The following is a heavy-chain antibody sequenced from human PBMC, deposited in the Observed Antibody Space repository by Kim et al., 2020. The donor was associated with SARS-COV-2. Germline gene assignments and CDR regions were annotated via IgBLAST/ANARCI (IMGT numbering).Heavy chain of an antibody. CDR2: IYHSGST. D-gene: IGHD3-10*01. CDR3: ARVGGSGSSRPLNY. V-gene: IGHV4-4*02. CDR1: GGSISSSNW. Sequence: SETLSLTCAVSGGSISSSNWWSWVRQPPGKGLEWIGEIYHSGSTNYNPSLKSRVTISVDKSKNQFSLKLSSVTAADTAVYYCARVGGSGSSRPLNYWGQGTLVTVSS. J-gene: IGHJ4*02.